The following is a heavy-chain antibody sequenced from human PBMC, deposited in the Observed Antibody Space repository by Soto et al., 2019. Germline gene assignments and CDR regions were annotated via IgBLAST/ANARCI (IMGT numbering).Heavy chain of an antibody. D-gene: IGHD6-6*01. Sequence: EVQLLESGGGLVQPGGSLRLSCAASGFTFSSYAMSWVRQAPGKGLEWVSAISGSGGSTYYADSVKGRFTISRDNSKNPLYLQMNSLRADDTAVYYCAKVLASFDAFDIWGQGTMVTVSS. V-gene: IGHV3-23*01. CDR1: GFTFSSYA. CDR2: ISGSGGST. J-gene: IGHJ3*02. CDR3: AKVLASFDAFDI.